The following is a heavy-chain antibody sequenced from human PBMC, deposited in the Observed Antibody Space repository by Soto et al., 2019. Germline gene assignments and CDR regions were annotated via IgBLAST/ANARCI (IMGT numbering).Heavy chain of an antibody. CDR1: GFSLSTSGVG. V-gene: IGHV2-5*02. D-gene: IGHD2-8*01. J-gene: IGHJ4*02. CDR2: IYWDDDK. CDR3: AHRLDGQWDFDY. Sequence: QITLRESGPTLVKPTQTLTLTCTFSGFSLSTSGVGVGWIRQPPGKALEWLALIYWDDDKRYSPSLKSRLTITKDTSKIQVVLTMTNMDPVDTATYYCAHRLDGQWDFDYWGQGTLVTVSS.